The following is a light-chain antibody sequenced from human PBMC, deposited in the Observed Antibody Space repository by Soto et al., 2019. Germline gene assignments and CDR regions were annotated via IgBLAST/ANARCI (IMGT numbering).Light chain of an antibody. J-gene: IGKJ5*01. CDR1: LSVLSSADNKNY. CDR3: QQYYSSIT. CDR2: WAW. V-gene: IGKV4-1*01. Sequence: FVMTTSPDSLAVPLGERATIKCKSSLSVLSSADNKNYLAWFQQKPGQPPRLLMYWAWSRESGVPDRFSGSGSGIDFTLTISSLQAEDGAVYYCQQYYSSITYGQGTRLEIK.